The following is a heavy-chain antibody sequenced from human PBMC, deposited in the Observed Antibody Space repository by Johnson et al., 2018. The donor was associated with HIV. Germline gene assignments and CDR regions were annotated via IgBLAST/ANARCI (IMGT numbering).Heavy chain of an antibody. CDR1: GFTFRRYS. Sequence: QVQLVESGGGVVQPGRSLRISCAASGFTFRRYSMDWVRQAPGKGLEWVAIISYDGSNKYYADSVQGRFTISRDNSKNTLYLQMNSLRAEDTAVYYCARDPPYGGNPSAFDVWGQGTMVTVSS. CDR3: ARDPPYGGNPSAFDV. J-gene: IGHJ3*01. V-gene: IGHV3-30-3*01. CDR2: ISYDGSNK. D-gene: IGHD4-23*01.